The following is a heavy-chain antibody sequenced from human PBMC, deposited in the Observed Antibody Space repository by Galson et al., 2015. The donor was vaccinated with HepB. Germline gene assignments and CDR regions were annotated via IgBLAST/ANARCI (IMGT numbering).Heavy chain of an antibody. J-gene: IGHJ4*02. CDR2: MNPNSGNT. V-gene: IGHV1-8*01. D-gene: IGHD2-2*01. Sequence: SVKVSCKASGYTFTSYDINWVRQATGRGLEWVGWMNPNSGNTDSAQNFQGRATMTRDTSMSTIYMELSSLGSEDTAIYYCARGHGSYADPQKYLYYFDYWGQGTLVTVSS. CDR3: ARGHGSYADPQKYLYYFDY. CDR1: GYTFTSYD.